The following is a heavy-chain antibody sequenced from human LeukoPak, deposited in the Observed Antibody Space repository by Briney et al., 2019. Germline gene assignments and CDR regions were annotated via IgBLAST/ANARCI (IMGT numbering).Heavy chain of an antibody. CDR1: GYSISSWYY. J-gene: IGHJ4*02. D-gene: IGHD3-9*01. CDR2: IYHSGST. V-gene: IGHV4-38-2*02. CDR3: ARENYDILTGSFDY. Sequence: SETLSLTCAVSGYSISSWYYWGWIRQPPGKGLEWIGSIYHSGSTYYNPSLKSRVTISVDTSKNQFSLKLSSVTAADTAVYYCARENYDILTGSFDYWGQGTLVTVSS.